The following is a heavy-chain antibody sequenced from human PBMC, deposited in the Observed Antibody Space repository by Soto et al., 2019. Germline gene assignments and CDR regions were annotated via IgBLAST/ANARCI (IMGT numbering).Heavy chain of an antibody. V-gene: IGHV3-30*18. CDR2: ISYDGSHN. D-gene: IGHD5-18*01. CDR1: GFTFSSFG. J-gene: IGHJ6*02. CDR3: AKDLTANSYYYGMDV. Sequence: QVQLVESGGGVVQPGRSLRLSCAASGFTFSSFGMHWVRQAPGKGLEWVAVISYDGSHNYYADSVKGRFTISRDNSRNTVYLQMDSLRAEDTAVFYCAKDLTANSYYYGMDVWGQGTKVTVSS.